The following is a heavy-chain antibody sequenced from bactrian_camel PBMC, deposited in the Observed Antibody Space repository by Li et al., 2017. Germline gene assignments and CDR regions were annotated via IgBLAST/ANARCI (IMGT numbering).Heavy chain of an antibody. J-gene: IGHJ4*01. D-gene: IGHD3*01. V-gene: IGHV3S9*01. Sequence: HVQLVESGGGSVQAGGSLRLSCAASGFAYNSYCMGWFRQPPGKEREGVAVIDHDGTPRYPDSTKGRFTVSVNKTGDTVYLQMNSLRPDDSGMYYCALAWGSVCEAWSGYTEWGRGTQVTVS. CDR2: IDHDGTP. CDR3: ALAWGSVCEAWSGYTE. CDR1: GFAYNSYC.